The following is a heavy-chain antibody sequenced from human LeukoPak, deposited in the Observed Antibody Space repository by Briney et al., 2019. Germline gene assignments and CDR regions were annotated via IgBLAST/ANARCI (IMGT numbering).Heavy chain of an antibody. CDR2: ISSSGSTK. CDR3: ARGSYCSGVSCYYGY. V-gene: IGHV3-48*03. J-gene: IGHJ4*02. CDR1: GFTLSSYE. D-gene: IGHD2-15*01. Sequence: GGSLRLSCAASGFTLSSYEMNWVRQAPGKGPEWVSYISSSGSTKYYADSVKGRFTISRDNAKNSLYLQVNSLRAEDTAVYYCARGSYCSGVSCYYGYWGQGTLVTVSS.